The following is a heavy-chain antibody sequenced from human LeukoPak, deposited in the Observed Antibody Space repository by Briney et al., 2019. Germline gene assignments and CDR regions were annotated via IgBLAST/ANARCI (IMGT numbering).Heavy chain of an antibody. CDR2: IIPILGIA. J-gene: IGHJ4*02. CDR1: GGTFSSYT. Sequence: SVKVSCKASGGTFSSYTISWVRQAPGPGLEWMGRIIPILGIANYAQKFQGRVTINADKSTSTAYMELSSLRSEDTAVYYCARDGMRGSFDYWGQGTLVTVSS. D-gene: IGHD2-8*01. CDR3: ARDGMRGSFDY. V-gene: IGHV1-69*04.